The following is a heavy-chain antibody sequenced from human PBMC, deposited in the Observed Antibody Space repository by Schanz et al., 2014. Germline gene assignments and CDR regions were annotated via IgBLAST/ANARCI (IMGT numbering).Heavy chain of an antibody. Sequence: VQLVESGGGVVQPGGSLRLSCAGSELTLSTHAMTWVRQAPGKGLEWVSTVTTGGGAFYADSVKGRFTISRDNTKNSVFLQMSSLRVEDTGLYFCARDPVEGAPTPYYFDSWGPGTLVTVSS. CDR1: ELTLSTHA. D-gene: IGHD1-26*01. CDR3: ARDPVEGAPTPYYFDS. V-gene: IGHV3-23*04. CDR2: VTTGGGA. J-gene: IGHJ4*02.